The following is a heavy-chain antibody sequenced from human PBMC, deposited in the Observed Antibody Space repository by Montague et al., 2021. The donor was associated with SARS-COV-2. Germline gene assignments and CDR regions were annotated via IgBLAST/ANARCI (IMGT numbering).Heavy chain of an antibody. CDR1: GDSIDSDTYY. CDR3: ARPGSVSGWFYFDD. Sequence: SETLSLTCIVSGDSIDSDTYYWGWIRQSPGKGLEWIGSLSSSGSTYYNPSLRSRVTISMDTSKNHFSLKVNSVTATDTAVYFCARPGSVSGWFYFDDWGQGTLGSVSS. V-gene: IGHV4-39*02. D-gene: IGHD6-19*01. J-gene: IGHJ4*02. CDR2: LSSSGST.